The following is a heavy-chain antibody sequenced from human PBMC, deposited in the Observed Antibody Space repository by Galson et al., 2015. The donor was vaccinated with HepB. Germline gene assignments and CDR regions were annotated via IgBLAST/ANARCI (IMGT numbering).Heavy chain of an antibody. V-gene: IGHV4-59*01. Sequence: SETLSLTCTVSGASISNYYWSWIRQPPGKGLEWIGNIFYIGTTNYNPSLKSRVTMSVDTSKNQFSLRLNPVTAADTAVYYCVTGGRGNFHDYWGQGTLVSVPS. CDR3: VTGGRGNFHDY. D-gene: IGHD1-7*01. CDR2: IFYIGTT. CDR1: GASISNYY. J-gene: IGHJ4*02.